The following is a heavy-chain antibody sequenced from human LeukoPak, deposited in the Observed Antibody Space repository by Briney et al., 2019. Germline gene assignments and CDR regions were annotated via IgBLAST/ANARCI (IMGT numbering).Heavy chain of an antibody. J-gene: IGHJ3*02. Sequence: PSETLSLTCTVSGGSISSSSDYWGWIRQAPGKGLEWIGSIYYHENTYYNSSLKSRVTISVDTSKNQFSLKLSSVTAADTAVYYCARVWMHYDYVWGSYRYTYAFDIWGQGTMVTVSS. D-gene: IGHD3-16*02. CDR3: ARVWMHYDYVWGSYRYTYAFDI. V-gene: IGHV4-39*07. CDR2: IYYHENT. CDR1: GGSISSSSDY.